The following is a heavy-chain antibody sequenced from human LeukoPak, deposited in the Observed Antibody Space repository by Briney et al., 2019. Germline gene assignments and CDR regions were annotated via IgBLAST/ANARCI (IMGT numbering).Heavy chain of an antibody. V-gene: IGHV4-59*01. Sequence: SETLSLTCTVSGGSISGYYWSWIRQPPGKGLEWIGYIYYSGSTNYNPSLKSRVTISVDTSTNQFSLKLSSVTAADTAVYYCARDRSSELDYWGQGTLVTVSS. J-gene: IGHJ4*02. CDR1: GGSISGYY. D-gene: IGHD1-26*01. CDR2: IYYSGST. CDR3: ARDRSSELDY.